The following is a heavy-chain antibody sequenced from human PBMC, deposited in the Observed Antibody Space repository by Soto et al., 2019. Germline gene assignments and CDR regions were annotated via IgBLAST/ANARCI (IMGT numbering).Heavy chain of an antibody. V-gene: IGHV1-69*01. CDR1: GGTFSTYS. D-gene: IGHD1-26*01. CDR2: IIPIFGTA. J-gene: IGHJ4*02. CDR3: ASSSGNNYGVGTNYYFDY. Sequence: QVQLVQSGAEVKKPGSSVKVSCKTSGGTFSTYSIVWVRQAPGEGLEWMGGIIPIFGTANYAQKFQDRVTINADQSKNTAFMELSSLKSEDTAMYYCASSSGNNYGVGTNYYFDYWGQGTLGTVSS.